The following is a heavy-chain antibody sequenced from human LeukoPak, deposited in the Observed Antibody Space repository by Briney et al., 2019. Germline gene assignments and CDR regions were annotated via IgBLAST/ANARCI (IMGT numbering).Heavy chain of an antibody. D-gene: IGHD3-10*01. Sequence: SETLSLTCNVSGSSLSGYYWSWLRQPPGKGLEGVAYIYGSGSTNYNPSLKSRVTISVDASKNQFSLKLNNMSAADTALYYCARGGRYYGSGTYWNYWGQGTLVTVSS. V-gene: IGHV4-59*01. CDR2: IYGSGST. J-gene: IGHJ4*02. CDR1: GSSLSGYY. CDR3: ARGGRYYGSGTYWNY.